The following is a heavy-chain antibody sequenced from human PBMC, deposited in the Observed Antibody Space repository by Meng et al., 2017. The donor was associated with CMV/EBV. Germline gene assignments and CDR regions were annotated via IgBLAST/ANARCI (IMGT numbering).Heavy chain of an antibody. CDR3: AIYCSSTGCYGGDAFDI. V-gene: IGHV1-2*02. D-gene: IGHD2-2*01. CDR2: INPNSGGT. J-gene: IGHJ3*02. Sequence: ASVKVSCKASGYTFAGYYMHWVRQAPGQGLEWMGWINPNSGGTNYAQKFQGRVTMTRDTSISTAYMELSRLRSDDTAVYYCAIYCSSTGCYGGDAFDIWGQGTMVTVSS. CDR1: GYTFAGYY.